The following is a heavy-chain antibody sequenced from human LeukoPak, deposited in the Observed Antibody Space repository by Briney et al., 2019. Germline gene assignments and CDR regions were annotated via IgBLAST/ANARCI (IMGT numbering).Heavy chain of an antibody. J-gene: IGHJ3*02. CDR3: ARGSHLITMVRGVQEKVAFDI. CDR2: ISAYNGNT. Sequence: ASVKVSCKASGYTFTSYGISWVRQAPGQGLEWMGWISAYNGNTNYAQKLQGRVTMTTDTSTSTAYMELRSLGSDDTAVYYCARGSHLITMVRGVQEKVAFDIWGQGTMVTVSS. CDR1: GYTFTSYG. V-gene: IGHV1-18*01. D-gene: IGHD3-10*01.